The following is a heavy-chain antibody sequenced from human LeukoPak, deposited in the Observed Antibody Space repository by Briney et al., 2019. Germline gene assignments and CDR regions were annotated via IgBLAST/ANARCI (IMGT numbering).Heavy chain of an antibody. Sequence: PGGSLRLSCAASGFTFSSYSMNWVRQAPGKGLEWVSYISSSSSTIYYADSVKGRFTISRDNAKNSLYLQMNSLRAEDTAVYYCAKVHILYQPLLSDFDYWGQGTLVTVSS. V-gene: IGHV3-48*01. D-gene: IGHD2-2*01. CDR3: AKVHILYQPLLSDFDY. CDR2: ISSSSSTI. J-gene: IGHJ4*02. CDR1: GFTFSSYS.